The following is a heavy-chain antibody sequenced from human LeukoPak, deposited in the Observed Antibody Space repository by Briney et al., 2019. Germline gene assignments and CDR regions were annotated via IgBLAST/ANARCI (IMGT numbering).Heavy chain of an antibody. D-gene: IGHD3-10*01. Sequence: GGSLRLSCAASGITFTDHYMNWIRQAPGKGLEWLSYISTSGRTIAYADSVKGRFTISRDNAKNSLYRQMNSLRADDTAVYYCARTKSEPTYGQHHGLDNWGQGTLVTVSS. J-gene: IGHJ4*02. V-gene: IGHV3-11*01. CDR1: GITFTDHY. CDR3: ARTKSEPTYGQHHGLDN. CDR2: ISTSGRTI.